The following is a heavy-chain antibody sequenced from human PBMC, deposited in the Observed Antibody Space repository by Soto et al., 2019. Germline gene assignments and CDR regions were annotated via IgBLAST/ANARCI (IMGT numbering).Heavy chain of an antibody. CDR2: ISAYNGNT. D-gene: IGHD6-19*01. V-gene: IGHV1-18*01. Sequence: QVQLVQSGAEVKKPGASVKVSCKASGYTFTSYGITWVRQDPGQGLERMGWISAYNGNTNYAQKLQGRVTMTTDTSSRTAYMELRSLRSDDTGVDYCARGPVAGTLGYYYYYGMDVWGQGTTVTVSS. J-gene: IGHJ6*02. CDR1: GYTFTSYG. CDR3: ARGPVAGTLGYYYYYGMDV.